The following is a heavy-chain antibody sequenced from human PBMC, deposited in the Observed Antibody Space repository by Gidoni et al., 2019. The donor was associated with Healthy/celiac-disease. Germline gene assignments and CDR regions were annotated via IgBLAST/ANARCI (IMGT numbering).Heavy chain of an antibody. J-gene: IGHJ6*02. CDR3: ARGGTAMYGGGMDV. V-gene: IGHV4-4*02. CDR1: GGSISSSNW. CDR2: IYHSGST. Sequence: QVQLQESGPGLVKPSGTLSLTCAVSGGSISSSNWWSWVRQPPGKGLEWIGAIYHSGSTNYNPSLKSRVTISLDKSKNQFSLKLSSVTAADTAVYYCARGGTAMYGGGMDVWGQGTTVTVSS. D-gene: IGHD5-18*01.